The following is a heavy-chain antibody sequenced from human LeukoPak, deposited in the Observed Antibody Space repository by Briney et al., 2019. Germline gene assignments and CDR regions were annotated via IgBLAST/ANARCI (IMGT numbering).Heavy chain of an antibody. CDR3: ARSRTHRLYSGSGSYPGAFDY. CDR2: IIPIFGTA. J-gene: IGHJ4*02. Sequence: ASVKVSCKASGGTFSSYAISWVRQAPGQGLEWMGGIIPIFGTANYAQKFQGRVTITADKSTSTAYMELSSLRSEDTAVYYCARSRTHRLYSGSGSYPGAFDYWGQGTLVTVSS. V-gene: IGHV1-69*06. D-gene: IGHD3-10*01. CDR1: GGTFSSYA.